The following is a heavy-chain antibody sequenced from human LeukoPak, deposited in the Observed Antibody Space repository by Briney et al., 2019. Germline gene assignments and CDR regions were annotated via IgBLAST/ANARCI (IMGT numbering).Heavy chain of an antibody. CDR2: ISRSGSTI. Sequence: PGGALRLSCAASGVTFSRYSMSWGRQAPGKGVGWGSYISRSGSTIYYADSVKGRFTISRDNAKNSLYLQMNSLRDEDTAVYYCARDTEHLYFVFDYWGQGTLVTVSS. J-gene: IGHJ4*02. CDR3: ARDTEHLYFVFDY. V-gene: IGHV3-48*02. CDR1: GVTFSRYS. D-gene: IGHD2-2*02.